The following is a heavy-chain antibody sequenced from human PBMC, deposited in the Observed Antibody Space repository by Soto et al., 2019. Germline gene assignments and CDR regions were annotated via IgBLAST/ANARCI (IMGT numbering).Heavy chain of an antibody. CDR1: GFTFSMYW. J-gene: IGHJ4*02. V-gene: IGHV3-74*03. CDR3: AREVGRGSGSYYLDY. Sequence: GGSLRLSCAASGFTFSMYWMHWVRQAPGKGLLWVSRINGDGTDTTYADSVKGRFTISRDNAKNTVYLQMNGLRAEDTAVYYCAREVGRGSGSYYLDYWGQETLVTGSS. D-gene: IGHD3-16*01. CDR2: INGDGTDT.